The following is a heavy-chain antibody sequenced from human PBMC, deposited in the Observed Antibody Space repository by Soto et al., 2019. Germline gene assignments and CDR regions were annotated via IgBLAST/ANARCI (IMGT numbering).Heavy chain of an antibody. CDR3: ARSPGGYYID. CDR1: GFSFSSYW. D-gene: IGHD3-9*01. J-gene: IGHJ3*01. CDR2: INTDGSST. V-gene: IGHV3-74*01. Sequence: QLVESGGNLVQPGGSLRISCADSGFSFSSYWMHWVRQGPGKGLVWVARINTDGSSTNYADSVKGRFTISRDNAKNTLYLQMNSLRAEDTAVYYCARSPGGYYIDWGQGTMVTVSS.